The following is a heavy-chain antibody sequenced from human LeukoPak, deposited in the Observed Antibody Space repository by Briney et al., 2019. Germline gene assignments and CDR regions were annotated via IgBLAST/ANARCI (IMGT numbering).Heavy chain of an antibody. CDR1: GFIFSNYA. D-gene: IGHD2-21*01. V-gene: IGHV3-23*01. J-gene: IGHJ4*02. CDR2: ISGSGDTT. Sequence: GGSLRLSCATSGFIFSNYAVNWVRQAPGKGLEWVSIISGSGDTTYYADSVKGRFTISRDNSKNTLYLQMNSLRAEDTAVYYCAKGAYCGDWGQGTLVSISS. CDR3: AKGAYCGD.